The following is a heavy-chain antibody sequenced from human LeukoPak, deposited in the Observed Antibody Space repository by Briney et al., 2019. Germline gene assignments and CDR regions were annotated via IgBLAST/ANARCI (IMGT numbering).Heavy chain of an antibody. Sequence: SETLSLTRAVYGGSFSGYYWSWIRQPPGKGLEWIGEINHSGSTNYNPSLKSRVTISVDTSKNQFSLKLSSVTAADTAVYYCARETGSYDYVWGSYRFPYYFDYWGQGTLVTVSS. D-gene: IGHD3-16*02. CDR3: ARETGSYDYVWGSYRFPYYFDY. CDR1: GGSFSGYY. CDR2: INHSGST. V-gene: IGHV4-34*01. J-gene: IGHJ4*02.